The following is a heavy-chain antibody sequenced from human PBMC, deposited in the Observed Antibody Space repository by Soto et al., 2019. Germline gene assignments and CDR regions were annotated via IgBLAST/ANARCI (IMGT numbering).Heavy chain of an antibody. V-gene: IGHV1-18*01. J-gene: IGHJ6*02. CDR1: GYTFTSYG. CDR3: ARDLPTMDV. CDR2: IRAYNGNT. Sequence: QVQLVQSGAEVKKPGASVKVSCKASGYTFTSYGISWVRQAPGQGLEWMGWIRAYNGNTNYAQKLQGRVTRTTATSTSAAYMELRSLGSDDTAVYYCARDLPTMDVWGQGTTVTVSS.